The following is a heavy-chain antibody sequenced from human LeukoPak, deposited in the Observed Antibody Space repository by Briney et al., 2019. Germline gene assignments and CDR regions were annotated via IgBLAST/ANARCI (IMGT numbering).Heavy chain of an antibody. D-gene: IGHD3-3*01. CDR2: MNPNSGNT. V-gene: IGHV1-8*03. CDR1: GHTFTSYD. J-gene: IGHJ5*02. CDR3: ARAYYDFWSGPNWFDP. Sequence: ASVKVSCKASGHTFTSYDINWVRQATGQGLEWMGWMNPNSGNTGYAQKFQGRVTITRNTSISTAYMELSSLRSEDTAVYYCARAYYDFWSGPNWFDPWGQGTLVTVSS.